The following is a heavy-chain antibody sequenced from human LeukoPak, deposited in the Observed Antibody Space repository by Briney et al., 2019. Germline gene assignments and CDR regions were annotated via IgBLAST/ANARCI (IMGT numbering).Heavy chain of an antibody. CDR3: ARDPGEDYDILTGYFDY. J-gene: IGHJ4*02. Sequence: SQTLSLTCTVSGGSISSGGYYWSWIRQPPGKGLEWIGYIYHSGSTYYNPSLKSRVTISVDRSKNQFSLKLSSVTAADTAVYYCARDPGEDYDILTGYFDYWGQGTLVTVSS. CDR1: GGSISSGGYY. CDR2: IYHSGST. V-gene: IGHV4-30-2*01. D-gene: IGHD3-9*01.